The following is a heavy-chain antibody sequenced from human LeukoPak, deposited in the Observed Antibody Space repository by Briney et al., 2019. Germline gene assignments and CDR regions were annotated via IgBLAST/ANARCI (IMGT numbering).Heavy chain of an antibody. J-gene: IGHJ5*02. Sequence: SETLSLTCAVYGGSFSGCYWSWIRQPPGKGLEWIGEINHSGSTNYNPSLKSRVTISVDTSKNQFSLRLSPVTAADTAVYYCASLTAAGQYNWFDPWGQGTLVTVSS. CDR1: GGSFSGCY. CDR2: INHSGST. V-gene: IGHV4-34*01. D-gene: IGHD6-13*01. CDR3: ASLTAAGQYNWFDP.